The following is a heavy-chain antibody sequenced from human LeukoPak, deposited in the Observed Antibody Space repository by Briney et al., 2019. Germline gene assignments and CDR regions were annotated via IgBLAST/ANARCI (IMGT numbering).Heavy chain of an antibody. J-gene: IGHJ4*02. Sequence: GGSLRLSCAASGFGFSSYAMTWVRQAPGKGLEWVSCISGGGGTTYDADSVKGRFIVSRDNSKNTLYLQMHGLRAEDTAVYYCAKAEGSGNQPFDYWGQGTLVTVSS. CDR3: AKAEGSGNQPFDY. V-gene: IGHV3-23*01. CDR2: ISGGGGTT. D-gene: IGHD3-10*01. CDR1: GFGFSSYA.